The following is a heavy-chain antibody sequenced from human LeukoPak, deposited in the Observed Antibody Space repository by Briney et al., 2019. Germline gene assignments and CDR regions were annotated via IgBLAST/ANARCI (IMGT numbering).Heavy chain of an antibody. V-gene: IGHV3-23*01. CDR2: ISGSGGST. J-gene: IGHJ4*02. D-gene: IGHD3-9*01. Sequence: GGSLRLSCAASGFTFSSYGMSWVRQAPGKGLKWVSGISGSGGSTFSADSVKGRFTISRDNSKNTLSLQMNSLRADDTAVYYCAKEVDHRPTIIDYWGQGALVTVSS. CDR3: AKEVDHRPTIIDY. CDR1: GFTFSSYG.